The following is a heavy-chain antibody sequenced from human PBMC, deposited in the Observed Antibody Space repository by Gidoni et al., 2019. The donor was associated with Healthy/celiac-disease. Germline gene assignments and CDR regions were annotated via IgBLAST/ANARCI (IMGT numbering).Heavy chain of an antibody. J-gene: IGHJ4*02. CDR1: GFTCSCGG. Sequence: QVQLVESGGGGVQPGKSRRLSCAAAGFTCSCGGMHWVRQAPGRGLEWVTVISYEGSNKIYAGSVKGRFTISRDNSKNTLYLQMNSLRAEDTAVYYCAKEDCSGGSCCSGFWGQGTLVTVSS. CDR2: ISYEGSNK. CDR3: AKEDCSGGSCCSGF. D-gene: IGHD2-15*01. V-gene: IGHV3-30*18.